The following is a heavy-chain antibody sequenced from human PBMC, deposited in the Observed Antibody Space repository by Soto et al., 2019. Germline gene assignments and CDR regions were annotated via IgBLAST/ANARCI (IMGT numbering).Heavy chain of an antibody. V-gene: IGHV4-39*01. CDR1: GDSISTGYYY. J-gene: IGHJ4*02. CDR2: IFYSGTS. Sequence: SETLSLTCSVSGDSISTGYYYWAWIRQPPGKGLEWIATIFYSGTSYYNPSLKSRVIISVDTSENQFSLKLSSVTAADTATYYCARPHSGYALDLDYWGQGTLVTVSS. D-gene: IGHD5-12*01. CDR3: ARPHSGYALDLDY.